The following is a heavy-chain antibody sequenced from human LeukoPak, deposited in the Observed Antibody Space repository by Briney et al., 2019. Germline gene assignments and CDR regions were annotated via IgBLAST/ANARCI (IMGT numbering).Heavy chain of an antibody. V-gene: IGHV3-23*01. CDR2: VSDIGDRT. CDR3: AKGGGSGFDN. CDR1: GITFSSYA. D-gene: IGHD3-10*01. J-gene: IGHJ4*02. Sequence: PGGSLRLSCAASGITFSSYAMGWVRQAPGKGLEWVSSVSDIGDRTYYADSVKGRFTISRDNSKNTLYLQMYSLRADDTAVYYCAKGGGSGFDNWGQGTLVTVSS.